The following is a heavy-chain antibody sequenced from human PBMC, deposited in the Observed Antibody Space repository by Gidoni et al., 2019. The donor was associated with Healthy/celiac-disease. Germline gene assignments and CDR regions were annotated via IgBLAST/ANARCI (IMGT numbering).Heavy chain of an antibody. Sequence: EVQLLESGGGWVQPGGSLRLSCSASGFTFRSYAMTWVRPAPGKGLEWVSAISGSGGSTYYADSVKGRFTISRDNSKNTLYLQMNSLRAEDTAVYYCAKDWGRPDIVVVVAATDYWGQGTLVTVSS. D-gene: IGHD2-15*01. CDR3: AKDWGRPDIVVVVAATDY. CDR2: ISGSGGST. J-gene: IGHJ4*02. CDR1: GFTFRSYA. V-gene: IGHV3-23*01.